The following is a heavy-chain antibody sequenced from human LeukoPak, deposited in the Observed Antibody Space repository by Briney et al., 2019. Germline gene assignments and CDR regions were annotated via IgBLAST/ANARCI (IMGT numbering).Heavy chain of an antibody. Sequence: SETLSLTCAVYGGSFSGYYWSWIRQPPGKGLEWIGEINHSGSTNYNPSPKSRVTISVDTSKNQFSLKLSSVTAADTAVYYCARGKVYYYGSGSYRYYGMDVWGQGTTVTVSS. CDR2: INHSGST. J-gene: IGHJ6*02. CDR1: GGSFSGYY. V-gene: IGHV4-34*01. CDR3: ARGKVYYYGSGSYRYYGMDV. D-gene: IGHD3-10*01.